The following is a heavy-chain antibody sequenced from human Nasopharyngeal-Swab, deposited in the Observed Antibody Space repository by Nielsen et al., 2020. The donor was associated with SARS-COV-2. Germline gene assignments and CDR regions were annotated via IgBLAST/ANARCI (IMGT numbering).Heavy chain of an antibody. V-gene: IGHV3-66*01. CDR2: IYSRGET. D-gene: IGHD1-26*01. CDR3: ARGANWFDP. Sequence: GGSLRLSCEVSGFSVSYNYMSWVRQAPGKGLEWVAVIYSRGETHYTDSVRGRFTISRDNSKNTLYLQMNSLRAEDTAVYYCARGANWFDPWGQGTLVTVSS. J-gene: IGHJ5*02. CDR1: GFSVSYNY.